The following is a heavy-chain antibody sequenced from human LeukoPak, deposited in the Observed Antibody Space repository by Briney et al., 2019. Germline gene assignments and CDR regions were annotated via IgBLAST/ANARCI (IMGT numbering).Heavy chain of an antibody. CDR3: ARHHRAVAGLFDY. CDR2: IYYSGST. Sequence: SETLSLTCTVSGGSISSSSYYWGWIRQPPGKGLEWIGSIYYSGSTYYNPSLKSRVTISVDTSKNQFSLKLSSVTAADTAVYYCARHHRAVAGLFDYWGQGTLVTVSS. D-gene: IGHD2-15*01. CDR1: GGSISSSSYY. V-gene: IGHV4-39*01. J-gene: IGHJ4*02.